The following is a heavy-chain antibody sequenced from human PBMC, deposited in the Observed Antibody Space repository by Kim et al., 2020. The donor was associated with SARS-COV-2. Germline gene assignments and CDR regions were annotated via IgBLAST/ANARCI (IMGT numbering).Heavy chain of an antibody. CDR2: IYPGESAT. Sequence: GESLKISCKGSGYSFTGYWIGWVRQMPGKGLEWMGIIYPGESATRYTPSFQGQVTISADKSISTAYLQWSSLKASYTAMYYCARQNGLSNWFGPWGQGTLVASSS. D-gene: IGHD2-8*01. V-gene: IGHV5-51*01. CDR1: GYSFTGYW. J-gene: IGHJ5*02. CDR3: ARQNGLSNWFGP.